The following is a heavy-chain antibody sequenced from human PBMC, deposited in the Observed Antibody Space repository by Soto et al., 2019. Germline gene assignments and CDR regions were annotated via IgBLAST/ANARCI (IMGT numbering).Heavy chain of an antibody. CDR2: ISAYNGNT. Sequence: ASVKVSCKASGYTFTSYGISWVRQAPGQGLEWMGWISAYNGNTNYAQKLQGRVTITADKSTSTVYMEMRSLRSDDTAVYYCARRGAVVVPGSVDRHNWFDPWGQGTLVTVSS. D-gene: IGHD2-2*01. CDR1: GYTFTSYG. J-gene: IGHJ5*02. V-gene: IGHV1-18*01. CDR3: ARRGAVVVPGSVDRHNWFDP.